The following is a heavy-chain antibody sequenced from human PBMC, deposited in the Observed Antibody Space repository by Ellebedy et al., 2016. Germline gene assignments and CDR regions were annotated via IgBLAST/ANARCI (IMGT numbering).Heavy chain of an antibody. CDR3: ATGIPAVSAAIVYPRRYGLDL. CDR1: GFTFSYSA. D-gene: IGHD2-2*01. V-gene: IGHV1-58*02. Sequence: SVKVSXXASGFTFSYSAIQWVRQPRGQPLEWVGWIAVGSGRTNFAQRFQDRVSIISDVSTRTVSMELSNLRSEDTAVYYCATGIPAVSAAIVYPRRYGLDLWGQGTSVTVSS. CDR2: IAVGSGRT. J-gene: IGHJ6*02.